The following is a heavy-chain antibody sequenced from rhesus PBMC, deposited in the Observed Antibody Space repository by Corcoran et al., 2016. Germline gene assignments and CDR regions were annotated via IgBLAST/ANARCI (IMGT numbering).Heavy chain of an antibody. CDR1: GYSISSGYG. CDR3: ARVNEDDYGYYYNGIDY. CDR2: IGGSRGST. D-gene: IGHD3-9*01. Sequence: QVQLQESGPGLVTPSETLSLTCAVSGYSISSGYGWSWIRQPPGQGLEWIGHIGGSRGSTNYNPSLKSRVTISKDTSKNQFSLKLSSVTAADTAVYYCARVNEDDYGYYYNGIDYWGQGVLVTVSS. V-gene: IGHV4-127*01. J-gene: IGHJ4*01.